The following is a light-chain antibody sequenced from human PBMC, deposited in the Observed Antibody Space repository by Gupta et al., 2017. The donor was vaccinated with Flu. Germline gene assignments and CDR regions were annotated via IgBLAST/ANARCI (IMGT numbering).Light chain of an antibody. J-gene: IGKJ2*01. CDR3: QESDSTPPYN. CDR1: QSIRTY. CDR2: AAS. Sequence: DIQMTQSPSSLSASVGDRVTITCRASQSIRTYLNWYQQKPGKAPKLLIYAASTLQSGVPSRFSGSGSGTDFTLTISSLQPEDFATYFCQESDSTPPYNFGQGTKLEIK. V-gene: IGKV1-39*01.